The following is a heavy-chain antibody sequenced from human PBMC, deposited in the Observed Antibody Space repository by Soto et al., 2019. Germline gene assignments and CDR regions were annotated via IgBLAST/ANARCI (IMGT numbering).Heavy chain of an antibody. D-gene: IGHD6-19*01. CDR2: IWYDGSNK. CDR1: GFTFSSYG. V-gene: IGHV3-33*01. Sequence: QVQLEESGGGVVQPGRSLRLSCAASGFTFSSYGMHWVRQAPGKGLEWVAVIWYDGSNKYYADSVKGRFTISRDNSKNTLYLRMNCLGAEDTAVYYCARIPQIAVAGTRFGYFDLWGRGTLVTVSS. CDR3: ARIPQIAVAGTRFGYFDL. J-gene: IGHJ2*01.